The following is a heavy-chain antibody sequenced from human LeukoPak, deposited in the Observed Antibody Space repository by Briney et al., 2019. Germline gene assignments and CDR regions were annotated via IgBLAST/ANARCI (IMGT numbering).Heavy chain of an antibody. CDR1: GFPFSTYA. CDR2: IRGSDGST. V-gene: IGHV3-23*01. D-gene: IGHD4-17*01. CDR3: AKDVYGDYGGLDY. Sequence: PWGSLRLSCAASGFPFSTYAMSWVRQAPGKGLEWVSSIRGSDGSTYYADSVKGRFATSRDNSKNTLYLQMNSLRAEDTAVYYCAKDVYGDYGGLDYWGQGTPVTVSS. J-gene: IGHJ4*02.